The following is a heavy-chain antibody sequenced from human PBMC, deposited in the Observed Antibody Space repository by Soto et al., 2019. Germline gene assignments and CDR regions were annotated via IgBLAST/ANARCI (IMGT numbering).Heavy chain of an antibody. D-gene: IGHD3-10*01. J-gene: IGHJ4*02. Sequence: SETLSLTCAVSGGSISSSNWWSWVRQPPGKGLEWIGEIYHSGSTNYNPSLKSRVTISVDKSKNQFSLKLSSVTAADTAVYYCATLPTYYYGSGSPGNFDYWGQGTLVTVSS. CDR3: ATLPTYYYGSGSPGNFDY. V-gene: IGHV4-4*02. CDR1: GGSISSSNW. CDR2: IYHSGST.